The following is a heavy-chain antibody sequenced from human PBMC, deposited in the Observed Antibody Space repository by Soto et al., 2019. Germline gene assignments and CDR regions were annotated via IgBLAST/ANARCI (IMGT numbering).Heavy chain of an antibody. D-gene: IGHD2-21*02. V-gene: IGHV3-30*18. CDR1: GFTFSSYG. CDR2: ISYDGSNK. J-gene: IGHJ6*02. CDR3: AKGGMVAVTATAYYYGIDV. Sequence: GGPPRLSCAASGFTFSSYGMHWVRQAPGKGLEWVAVISYDGSNKYYADSVKGRFTISRETSKNTQYLQMNSLRAEDTAVSYGAKGGMVAVTATAYYYGIDVWGQGTMVTVSS.